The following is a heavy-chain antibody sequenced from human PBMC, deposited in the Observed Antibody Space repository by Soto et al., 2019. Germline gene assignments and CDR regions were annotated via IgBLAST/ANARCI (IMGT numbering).Heavy chain of an antibody. CDR3: ATRDPGHY. CDR2: ISPDGGRT. J-gene: IGHJ4*02. CDR1: GYTFTTYY. Sequence: WASVKVSCKASGYTFTTYYMHWVRQAPGQGLEWVGIISPDGGRTSNAQKFQGRVTMTRDTSTSTVYMELSSLRSEDTAVYYCATRDPGHYWGQGTLVTVSS. V-gene: IGHV1-46*01.